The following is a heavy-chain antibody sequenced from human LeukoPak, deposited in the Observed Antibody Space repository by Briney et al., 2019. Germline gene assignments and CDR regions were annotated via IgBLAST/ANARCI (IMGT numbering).Heavy chain of an antibody. CDR3: ARDVTRGWDPNC. J-gene: IGHJ4*02. CDR2: ITSSSTTI. CDR1: GFTFSSYS. Sequence: GGSLRLSCAASGFTFSSYSMNWVRQAPGKGLEWLSYITSSSTTIYYADSVKGRFTISRDNAKNSLYLQMNSLRAEDTAVYYCARDVTRGWDPNCWGQGTLVTVSS. V-gene: IGHV3-48*01. D-gene: IGHD1-26*01.